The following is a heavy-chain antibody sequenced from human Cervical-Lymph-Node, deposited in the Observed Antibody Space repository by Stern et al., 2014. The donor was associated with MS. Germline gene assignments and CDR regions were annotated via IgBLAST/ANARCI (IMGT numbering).Heavy chain of an antibody. CDR2: ISWNSGSI. CDR1: GFTFDDYT. D-gene: IGHD1-26*01. Sequence: EVQLLESGGGLVQPGRSLRLSCAASGFTFDDYTMHWVRQAPGKGLEWVSGISWNSGSIGYADSVKGRFTVSRDNAKNSLYLQMNSLKVDDTALYYCVKGAGGAFDYWGQGTLVTVSS. J-gene: IGHJ4*02. V-gene: IGHV3-9*01. CDR3: VKGAGGAFDY.